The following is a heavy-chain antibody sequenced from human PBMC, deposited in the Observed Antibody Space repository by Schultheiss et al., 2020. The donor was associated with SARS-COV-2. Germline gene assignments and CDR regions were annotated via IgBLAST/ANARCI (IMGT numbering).Heavy chain of an antibody. CDR2: IIPILGTA. V-gene: IGHV1-69*13. CDR1: GDTFNSYS. D-gene: IGHD3-3*01. J-gene: IGHJ4*02. Sequence: SVKVSCKASGDTFNSYSISWVRQAPGQGLEWMGGIIPILGTANYAQKFEGRVTITADESTTTAFMELGSLRSDDTAVYYCARRDDFWSGKEDYWGQGTLVTVSS. CDR3: ARRDDFWSGKEDY.